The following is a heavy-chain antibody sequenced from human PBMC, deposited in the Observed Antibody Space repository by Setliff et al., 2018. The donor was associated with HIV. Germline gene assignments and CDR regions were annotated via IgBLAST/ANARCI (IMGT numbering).Heavy chain of an antibody. V-gene: IGHV3-53*05. CDR3: AKDGWEKFVAAAGTSYFQH. D-gene: IGHD6-13*01. CDR1: GFTVSSSY. J-gene: IGHJ1*01. CDR2: IYSDGST. Sequence: GSLRLSCEASGFTVSSSYMAWVRQAPGKGLEWVSTIYSDGSTYHRDSVKGRFTLSRDTSKNTLSLQMNSLRPEDTAVYYCAKDGWEKFVAAAGTSYFQHWGQGTLVTVSS.